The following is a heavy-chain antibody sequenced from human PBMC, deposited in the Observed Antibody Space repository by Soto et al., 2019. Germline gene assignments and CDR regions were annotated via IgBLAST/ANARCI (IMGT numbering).Heavy chain of an antibody. CDR3: ARETPLVAVTPEFDY. CDR2: ISKSGSTI. D-gene: IGHD2-15*01. J-gene: IGHJ4*02. V-gene: IGHV3-11*01. CDR1: GFTFSDYY. Sequence: RRLSCAVSGFTFSDYYMSWIRQAPGKGLEWVSSISKSGSTIHYADSVKGRFTVSRDNDKKSVYLQMNSLRVEDMAVYYCARETPLVAVTPEFDYWGQGTRVTVSS.